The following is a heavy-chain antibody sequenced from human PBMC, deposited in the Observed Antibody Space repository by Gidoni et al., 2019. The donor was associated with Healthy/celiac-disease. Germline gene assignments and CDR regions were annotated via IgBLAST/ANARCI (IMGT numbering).Heavy chain of an antibody. CDR3: ATSGSVLRFLEWPSEYYFDY. D-gene: IGHD3-3*01. J-gene: IGHJ4*02. Sequence: QVQLVQSGAEVKKPGSSVKVSCKASGGTFSRYAISWVRQAPGQGLEWMGGIIPSFGTANYAQKFQGRVTITADKSTSTAYMELSSLRSEDTAVYYCATSGSVLRFLEWPSEYYFDYWGQGTLVTVSS. CDR1: GGTFSRYA. CDR2: IIPSFGTA. V-gene: IGHV1-69*06.